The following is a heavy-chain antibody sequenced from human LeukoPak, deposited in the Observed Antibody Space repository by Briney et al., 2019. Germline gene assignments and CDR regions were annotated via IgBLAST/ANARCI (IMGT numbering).Heavy chain of an antibody. J-gene: IGHJ5*02. V-gene: IGHV4-59*01. CDR2: IYYSGST. D-gene: IGHD6-13*01. Sequence: KPSEPLSLTCTVAGGSISSYYWSWIRPPPGKGLEWIGNIYYSGSTNYNPSLKSRVTISVDTSKNQFSLKLSSVTAADTAVYYCAREDSSSWSGLGFDPWGQGTLVTVSS. CDR1: GGSISSYY. CDR3: AREDSSSWSGLGFDP.